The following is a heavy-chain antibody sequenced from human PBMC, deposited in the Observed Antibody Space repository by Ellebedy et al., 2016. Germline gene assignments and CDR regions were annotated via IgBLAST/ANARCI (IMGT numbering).Heavy chain of an antibody. CDR1: GFTFSTYG. J-gene: IGHJ4*02. D-gene: IGHD6-19*01. Sequence: GGSLRLSCAASGFTFSTYGMHWVRQAPGKALEWVAVIWYDGSNEYYADSVKGRFTISRDNSKNTLYLQMNSPRGEDTAVYYCAKDQWLGASYFDYWGQGTLVTVSS. CDR3: AKDQWLGASYFDY. CDR2: IWYDGSNE. V-gene: IGHV3-33*06.